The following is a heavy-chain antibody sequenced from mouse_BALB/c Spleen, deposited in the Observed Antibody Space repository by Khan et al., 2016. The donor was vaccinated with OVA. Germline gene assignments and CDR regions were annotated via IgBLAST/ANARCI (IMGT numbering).Heavy chain of an antibody. CDR1: GFTFSAYS. J-gene: IGHJ3*01. Sequence: EVQVVESGGDLMKPGGSLKLSCAASGFTFSAYSMSWVRQTPDKRLEWVASINSDGYYTYYPDSVQGRFPISRNNAKNTLSLQMNSLKSEDTAIYYCASHLTGSFAYWGQGTLVTVSA. V-gene: IGHV5-6*01. D-gene: IGHD4-1*01. CDR2: INSDGYYT. CDR3: ASHLTGSFAY.